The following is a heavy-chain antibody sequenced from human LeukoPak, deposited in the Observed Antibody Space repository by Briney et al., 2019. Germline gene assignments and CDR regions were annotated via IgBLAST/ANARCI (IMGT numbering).Heavy chain of an antibody. CDR3: ARAGQGDFWSGLRYFDY. V-gene: IGHV4-31*03. J-gene: IGHJ4*02. CDR1: GGSISSGGYY. Sequence: PSQTLSLTCTVSGGSISSGGYYWTWIRQHPGKGLEWIGYIDYSGSTYYNPSLKGRVTISVDTSKNQFSLKLSSVTAADTAVYYCARAGQGDFWSGLRYFDYWGQGTLVTVSS. CDR2: IDYSGST. D-gene: IGHD3-3*01.